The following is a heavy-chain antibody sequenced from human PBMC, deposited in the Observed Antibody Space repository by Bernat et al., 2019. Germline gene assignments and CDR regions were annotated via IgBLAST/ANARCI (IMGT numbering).Heavy chain of an antibody. CDR3: AKGLILIVVDNY. Sequence: EVHLLESGGGLVQPGGSLRLSCAASGFTFSSYAMSWVRQAPGMGLEWGSTITGSGGITYSADSVTGRFTISRDNSKNTLYLQMHSLRAEDTAVYYCAKGLILIVVDNYWGQGTLVTVSS. D-gene: IGHD3-22*01. CDR2: ITGSGGIT. J-gene: IGHJ4*02. V-gene: IGHV3-23*01. CDR1: GFTFSSYA.